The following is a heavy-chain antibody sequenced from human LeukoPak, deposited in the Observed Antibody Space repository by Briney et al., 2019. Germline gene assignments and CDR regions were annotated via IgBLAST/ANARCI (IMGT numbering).Heavy chain of an antibody. D-gene: IGHD3/OR15-3a*01. CDR1: GFTFSSHA. Sequence: GRSLRLSCAASGFTFSSHAMHWVRQAPGKGLEWVALISYDGSNKHYADSVKGRFTISRDNSRNTLYLQMNSLRAEDTAVYYCARDYKSPDFWAGYPPYHHDHWGQGILVTVSS. J-gene: IGHJ4*02. CDR2: ISYDGSNK. CDR3: ARDYKSPDFWAGYPPYHHDH. V-gene: IGHV3-30-3*01.